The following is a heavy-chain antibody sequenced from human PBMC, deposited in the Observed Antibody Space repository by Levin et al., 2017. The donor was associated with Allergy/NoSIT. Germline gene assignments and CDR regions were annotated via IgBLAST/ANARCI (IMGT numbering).Heavy chain of an antibody. CDR3: ARGSVVIPWWYFDR. J-gene: IGHJ2*01. Sequence: GGSLRLSCAASGFTFSSYSMSWVRQAPGKGLEWVSYISSGSGTIKYADSVRGRFTISRDNAENSLNLQITNLRDEDTAVYYCARGSVVIPWWYFDRWGRGTLVTVSS. D-gene: IGHD3-22*01. CDR2: ISSGSGTI. V-gene: IGHV3-48*02. CDR1: GFTFSSYS.